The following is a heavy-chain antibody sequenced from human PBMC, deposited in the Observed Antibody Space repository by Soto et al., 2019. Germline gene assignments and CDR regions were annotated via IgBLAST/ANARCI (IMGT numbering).Heavy chain of an antibody. CDR2: IYYSGST. D-gene: IGHD6-19*01. Sequence: SETLSLTCTVSGGSISSSSYYWGWIRQPPGKGLEWIGSIYYSGSTYYNPSLKSRVTISVDTSKNQYSLKLSSVTAAGTAVYYFASSSPLRYSSGWYEVSDAFDIWGQGTMVTVSS. V-gene: IGHV4-39*01. J-gene: IGHJ3*02. CDR3: ASSSPLRYSSGWYEVSDAFDI. CDR1: GGSISSSSYY.